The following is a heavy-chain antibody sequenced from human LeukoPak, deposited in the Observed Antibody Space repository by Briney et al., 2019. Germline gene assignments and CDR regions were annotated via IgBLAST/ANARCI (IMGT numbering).Heavy chain of an antibody. V-gene: IGHV1-2*06. Sequence: ASVKVSCKASGYTSTGSYIHWVRDAPGQGLEWMGRVNPDSGDTIFAQRFQGRVTMTRDTSINTAYMEVNNLGPDDTAVYFCAREQGSLGISWYTAYWGQGTQVTVSS. J-gene: IGHJ4*02. CDR1: GYTSTGSY. D-gene: IGHD6-13*01. CDR3: AREQGSLGISWYTAY. CDR2: VNPDSGDT.